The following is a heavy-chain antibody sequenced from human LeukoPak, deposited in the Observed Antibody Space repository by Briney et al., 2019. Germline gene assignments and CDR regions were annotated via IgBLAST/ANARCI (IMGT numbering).Heavy chain of an antibody. J-gene: IGHJ4*02. CDR3: ARHGGGWSFDY. D-gene: IGHD6-19*01. Sequence: PSETLSLTCTVSGGSIRSYYWGWIRQPPGKGLEWIAYISHSGNTNYNPSLKSRVTISVDTSKNQFSLQLSSVTAADTAVYYCARHGGGWSFDYWGQGTLVTVSS. V-gene: IGHV4-59*08. CDR2: ISHSGNT. CDR1: GGSIRSYY.